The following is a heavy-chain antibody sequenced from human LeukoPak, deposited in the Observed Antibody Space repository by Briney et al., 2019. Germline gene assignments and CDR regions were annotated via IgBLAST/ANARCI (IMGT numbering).Heavy chain of an antibody. V-gene: IGHV3-23*01. CDR2: ISSSGSNI. Sequence: GGSLRLPCAASGFMFRSYAMSWVRQAPGKGLEWVSAISSSGSNINYADSVKGRFTISRDNSKNTLYLQMNSLRAEDTAVYYCAKVRGSGSYRDFEYWGQGTLVKVSS. CDR3: AKVRGSGSYRDFEY. CDR1: GFMFRSYA. D-gene: IGHD1-26*01. J-gene: IGHJ4*02.